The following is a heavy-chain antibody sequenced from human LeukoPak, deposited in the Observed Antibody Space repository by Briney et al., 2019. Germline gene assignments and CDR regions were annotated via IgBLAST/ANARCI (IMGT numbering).Heavy chain of an antibody. CDR1: GGSFSGYY. J-gene: IGHJ6*03. Sequence: SETLSLTCAVYGGSFSGYYWGWIRQPPGKGLEWIGSIYYSGSTYYNPSLKSRVTISVDTSKNQFSLKLSSVTAADTAVYYCARVPYDYVWGSYRYGYYYYYYMDVWGKGTTVTISS. D-gene: IGHD3-16*02. CDR3: ARVPYDYVWGSYRYGYYYYYYMDV. V-gene: IGHV4-39*01. CDR2: IYYSGST.